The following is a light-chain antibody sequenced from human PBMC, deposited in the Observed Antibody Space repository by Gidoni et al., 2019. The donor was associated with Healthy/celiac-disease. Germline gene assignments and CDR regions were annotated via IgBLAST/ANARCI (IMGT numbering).Light chain of an antibody. CDR1: QGISSA. J-gene: IGKJ4*01. Sequence: AIQLTQSPSSLSASVGDRVTITCWASQGISSALAWYHQKPGKAPQLLIYDASSLASGVPSRFGGSGSGTEFTLIISSLQSEDFATYYCQQFNIYPPLTFGGGTKVEIK. V-gene: IGKV1-13*02. CDR3: QQFNIYPPLT. CDR2: DAS.